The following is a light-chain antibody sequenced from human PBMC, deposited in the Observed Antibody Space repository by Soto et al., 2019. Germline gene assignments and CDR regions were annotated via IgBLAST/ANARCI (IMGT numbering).Light chain of an antibody. CDR3: QQYGSSLLT. CDR2: GAS. J-gene: IGKJ4*01. V-gene: IGKV3-20*01. CDR1: QSLSSSY. Sequence: EIVLTQSPGTLSLSPGERATLSCRASQSLSSSYLGWYQQKPGQAPRLLIYGASSRATGIPDRFSGSGSGTDYTLTISRLETEDFAVYYCQQYGSSLLTFGGGTKVEIK.